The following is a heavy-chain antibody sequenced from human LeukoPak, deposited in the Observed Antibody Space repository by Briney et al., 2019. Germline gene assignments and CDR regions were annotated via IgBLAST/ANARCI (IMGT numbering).Heavy chain of an antibody. CDR3: ARVSSGVEAIYYFDY. D-gene: IGHD2-21*01. V-gene: IGHV3-11*01. Sequence: GGSLRLSCAASGFSLNDYDMSWIRQAPGKGLEWISYISFSGSTIYYADSVRGRFAISSDNAKNSLYRQMNNLRADDTALYYCARVSSGVEAIYYFDYWGQGTMVTVSS. J-gene: IGHJ4*02. CDR2: ISFSGSTI. CDR1: GFSLNDYD.